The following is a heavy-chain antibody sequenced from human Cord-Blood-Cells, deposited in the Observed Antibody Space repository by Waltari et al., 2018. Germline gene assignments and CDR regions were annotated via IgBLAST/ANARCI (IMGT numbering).Heavy chain of an antibody. D-gene: IGHD2-2*01. CDR3: ASPRSVVVPAASPYYFDY. CDR1: GGTFSSYA. J-gene: IGHJ4*02. V-gene: IGHV1-69*01. CDR2: IIPIFGTA. Sequence: QVQLVQSGAEVKKPGSSVKVSCKASGGTFSSYAISWVRQAPGHGLEWMGGIIPIFGTANYAQKFQGRVTITADESTSTAYMELSSLRSEDTAVYYCASPRSVVVPAASPYYFDYWGQGTLVTVSS.